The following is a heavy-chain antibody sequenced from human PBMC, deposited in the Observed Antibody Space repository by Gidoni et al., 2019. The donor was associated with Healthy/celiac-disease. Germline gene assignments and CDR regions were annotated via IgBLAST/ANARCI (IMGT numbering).Heavy chain of an antibody. CDR1: GGSISSGGYD. CDR2: IYYSWST. J-gene: IGHJ3*02. CDR3: ARSLDYYARPGAFDI. V-gene: IGHV4-31*03. Sequence: QVQLQESGPGLVKPSQTLSLTCTVSGGSISSGGYDGSWIRQHPGKGLEWIGYIYYSWSTYYNPSLKSRVTISVDTSKNQFSLKLSSVTAADTAVYYCARSLDYYARPGAFDIWGQGTMVTVSS. D-gene: IGHD3-10*01.